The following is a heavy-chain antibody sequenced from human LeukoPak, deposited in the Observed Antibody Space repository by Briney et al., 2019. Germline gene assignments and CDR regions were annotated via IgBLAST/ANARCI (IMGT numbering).Heavy chain of an antibody. Sequence: ASVKVSCKASGYTFTSYGISWVRQAPGQGLEWMGWISAYNGNTNYAQKLQGRVTMTTDASTSTAYMELRSLRSDDTAVYYCARDSVTMVRGVITPWAYWGQGTLVTVSS. CDR1: GYTFTSYG. D-gene: IGHD3-10*01. CDR3: ARDSVTMVRGVITPWAY. CDR2: ISAYNGNT. V-gene: IGHV1-18*01. J-gene: IGHJ4*02.